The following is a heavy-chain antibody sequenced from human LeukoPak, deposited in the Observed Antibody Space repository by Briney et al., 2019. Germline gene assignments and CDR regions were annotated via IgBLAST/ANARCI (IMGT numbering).Heavy chain of an antibody. J-gene: IGHJ4*02. CDR2: IIPIFGTA. V-gene: IGHV1-69*05. D-gene: IGHD3-22*01. Sequence: GSSVKVSCKASGGTFSSYAISWVRQAPGQGLEWMGGIIPIFGTANYAQKLQGRVTMTTDTSTSTAYMELRSLRSDDTAVYYCARGMTSITMIVVAGGDYWGQGTLVTVSS. CDR1: GGTFSSYA. CDR3: ARGMTSITMIVVAGGDY.